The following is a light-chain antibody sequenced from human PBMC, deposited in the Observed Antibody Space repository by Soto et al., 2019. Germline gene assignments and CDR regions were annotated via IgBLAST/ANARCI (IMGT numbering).Light chain of an antibody. CDR3: QHYGSSLSIT. V-gene: IGKV3-20*01. J-gene: IGKJ5*01. Sequence: ESVLTQSPGSLSLSPGERATLSCRASPSVSSTYLAWYHHKPGQAPRLLIYGASSRATGIPDRFSGSGSGTDFTLTISRLEPEDFAVYYCQHYGSSLSITFGQGTRLEIK. CDR2: GAS. CDR1: PSVSSTY.